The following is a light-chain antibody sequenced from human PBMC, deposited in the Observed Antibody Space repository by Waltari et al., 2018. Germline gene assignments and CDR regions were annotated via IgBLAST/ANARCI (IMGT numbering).Light chain of an antibody. V-gene: IGKV3-20*01. CDR1: QTLNNNY. J-gene: IGKJ2*01. CDR2: AAS. Sequence: EIVLTQSPGTLSLSAGERATLSCMASQTLNNNYLAWYQQKPGQSPGLLIFAASKRATGVPDRFSGSGSWTDFTLTISRLEPEDFAMYYCQQYGSSPYSFGQGARVDFK. CDR3: QQYGSSPYS.